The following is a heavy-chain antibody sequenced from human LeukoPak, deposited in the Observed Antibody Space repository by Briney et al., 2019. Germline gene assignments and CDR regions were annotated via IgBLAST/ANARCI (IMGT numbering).Heavy chain of an antibody. CDR3: ARVGSYLGFDY. D-gene: IGHD1-26*01. CDR2: FDPEDGET. J-gene: IGHJ4*02. Sequence: ASVKVSCKVSGYTLTELSMHWVRQAPGKGLEWMGGFDPEDGETIYAQKLQGRVTMTTDTSTSTPYMELRSLGSDDTAVYYCARVGSYLGFDYWGQGTLVTVSS. CDR1: GYTLTELS. V-gene: IGHV1-24*01.